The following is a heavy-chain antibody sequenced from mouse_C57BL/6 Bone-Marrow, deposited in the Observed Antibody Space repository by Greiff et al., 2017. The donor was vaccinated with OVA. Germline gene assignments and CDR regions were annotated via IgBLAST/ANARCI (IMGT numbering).Heavy chain of an antibody. D-gene: IGHD2-3*01. V-gene: IGHV5-4*01. CDR2: ISDGGSYN. Sequence: EVQLVESGGGLVKPGGSLKLSCAASGFSFSSYAMSWVRQTPEKRLEWVATISDGGSYNYYPDNIKCRFTISIDNAKNILYLQMTHLKSADTAMYYCARVHDCYCGYFDVWGTGTTVTVSA. CDR3: ARVHDCYCGYFDV. CDR1: GFSFSSYA. J-gene: IGHJ1*03.